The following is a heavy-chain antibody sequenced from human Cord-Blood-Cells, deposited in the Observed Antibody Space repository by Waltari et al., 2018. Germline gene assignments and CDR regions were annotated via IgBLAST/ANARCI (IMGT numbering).Heavy chain of an antibody. CDR3: ARIAAAGTRWFDP. CDR2: IYPGDSDT. J-gene: IGHJ5*02. V-gene: IGHV5-51*01. D-gene: IGHD6-13*01. Sequence: VQLVQSGAEVKKPGASLKISCKGSGYSFPSSRLGWVRQMPGKGLEWMGIIYPGDSDTRYSPSFQGKVTISADKSISTAYLQWSSLKASDTAMYYCARIAAAGTRWFDPWGQGTLVTVSS. CDR1: GYSFPSSR.